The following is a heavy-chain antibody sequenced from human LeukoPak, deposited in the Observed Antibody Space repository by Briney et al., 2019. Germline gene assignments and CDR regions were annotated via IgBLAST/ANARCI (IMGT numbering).Heavy chain of an antibody. CDR3: ASGIYDFWSGSNDAFDI. D-gene: IGHD3-3*01. CDR2: ISSSSSYI. J-gene: IGHJ3*02. Sequence: GGSLRLSCAGSGFTFSSYSMNWVRQAPRKGLEWVSSISSSSSYIYYADSVKGRFTISRDNAKNSLYLQMNSLRAEDTAVYYCASGIYDFWSGSNDAFDIWGQGTMVTVSS. V-gene: IGHV3-21*01. CDR1: GFTFSSYS.